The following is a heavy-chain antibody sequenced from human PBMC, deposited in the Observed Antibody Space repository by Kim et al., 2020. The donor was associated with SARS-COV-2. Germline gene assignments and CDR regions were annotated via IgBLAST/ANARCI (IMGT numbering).Heavy chain of an antibody. CDR2: IKQDGSEK. V-gene: IGHV3-7*03. Sequence: GGSLRLSCAASGFTFSSYWMSWVRQAPGKGLEWVANIKQDGSEKYYVDSVKGRFTISRDNAKNSLYLQMNSLRAEDTAVYYCARGGLRFLEWLLGFDPWGQGTLVTVSS. CDR3: ARGGLRFLEWLLGFDP. D-gene: IGHD3-3*01. J-gene: IGHJ5*02. CDR1: GFTFSSYW.